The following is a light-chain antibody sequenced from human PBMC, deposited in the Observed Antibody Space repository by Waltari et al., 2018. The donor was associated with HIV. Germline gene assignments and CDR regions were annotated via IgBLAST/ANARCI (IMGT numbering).Light chain of an antibody. CDR3: QQRTNWPLT. J-gene: IGKJ3*01. CDR1: ESISGY. CDR2: DTS. V-gene: IGKV3-11*01. Sequence: PGERATLSCRASESISGYLAWHQQRPGQAPRLLIYDTSNRATGIPARFSGSGSGTDFTLTISSLEPEDFAVYYCQQRTNWPLTFGPGTKVDIK.